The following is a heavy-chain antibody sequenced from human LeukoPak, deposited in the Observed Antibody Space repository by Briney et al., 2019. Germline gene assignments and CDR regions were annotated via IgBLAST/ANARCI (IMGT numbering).Heavy chain of an antibody. Sequence: GGSLTLSCAASGFTFSSYEMNWVRQAPGKGWEWVSYISSSGTTIYYADSVKDQFTSSRENAKNSMYLQMNSLRAEDRAVYYCARDLGVVVMGDYWGQGTLVTVSS. D-gene: IGHD2/OR15-2a*01. J-gene: IGHJ4*02. V-gene: IGHV3-48*03. CDR2: ISSSGTTI. CDR1: GFTFSSYE. CDR3: ARDLGVVVMGDY.